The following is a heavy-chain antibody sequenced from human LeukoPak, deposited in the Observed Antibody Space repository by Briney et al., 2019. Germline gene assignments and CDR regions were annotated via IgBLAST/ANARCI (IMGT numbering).Heavy chain of an antibody. V-gene: IGHV3-7*01. D-gene: IGHD2-15*01. CDR2: INQDGSEK. J-gene: IGHJ6*03. CDR1: GFTFSYYW. Sequence: HPGGSLRLSCAAPGFTFSYYWMSWVRQAPGRGLEGVANINQDGSEKHYVDSVKGRFTISTDNAKNSLYLQMNSLRAEDTAVYYCAREECFGSRCYSSNPTWYFYYMDVWGKGTTVTVSS. CDR3: AREECFGSRCYSSNPTWYFYYMDV.